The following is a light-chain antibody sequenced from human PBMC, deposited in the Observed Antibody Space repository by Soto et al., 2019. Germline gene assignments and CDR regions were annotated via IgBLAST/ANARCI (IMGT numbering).Light chain of an antibody. J-gene: IGLJ1*01. V-gene: IGLV2-14*01. CDR3: SSYTSSTTEV. CDR1: SSDVGGYNY. CDR2: DVS. Sequence: QSALTQPASVSGSPGQSIPISCTGTSSDVGGYNYVSWYQQHPGKAPKLMIYDVSSRPSGVSNRFSGSKSGNTASLTISGLQAEDEADYYCSSYTSSTTEVFGTGTKLTVL.